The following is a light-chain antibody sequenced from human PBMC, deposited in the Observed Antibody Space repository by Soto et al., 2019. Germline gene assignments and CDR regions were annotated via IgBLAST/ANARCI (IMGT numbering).Light chain of an antibody. J-gene: IGLJ1*01. CDR1: SXDLAIYNY. Sequence: QSVLTQPASVSGSPGQSITISCTGTSXDLAIYNYVSWYQQQPGKAPKLMIYQVTNRPSGVSNRFSGSRSGNTASLTISGLQAEDEAEYYCSPYPDSSNYVFGTGTKVTVL. V-gene: IGLV2-14*01. CDR2: QVT. CDR3: SPYPDSSNYV.